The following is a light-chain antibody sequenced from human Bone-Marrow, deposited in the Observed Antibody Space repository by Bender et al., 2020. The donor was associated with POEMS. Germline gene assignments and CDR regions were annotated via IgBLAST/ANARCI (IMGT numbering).Light chain of an antibody. J-gene: IGLJ1*01. CDR1: SSDVGNYKY. Sequence: QSALTQPPSASGSPGQSVTISCTGTSSDVGNYKYVSWYQQHPGKAPKLMIYEGNKRPSGVSNRFSGSKSGNTASLTISGLQAEDEADYYCCSYAVSSTFLYVFGTGTKVTVL. V-gene: IGLV2-23*03. CDR3: CSYAVSSTFLYV. CDR2: EGN.